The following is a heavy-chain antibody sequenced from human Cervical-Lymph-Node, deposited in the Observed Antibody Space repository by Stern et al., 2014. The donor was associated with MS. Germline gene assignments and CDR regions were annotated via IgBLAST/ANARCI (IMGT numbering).Heavy chain of an antibody. Sequence: QVQLVQSGAEVKKPGASVKVSCKASGYTFATFAVHWVRQAPGQRLAWMAWIAASNGNTKYSQKFHDRLTFTRDTSANTVYMELSSLRSEDTAVYFCARGRGVVLAASYFDYWGQGTLLTVSS. D-gene: IGHD2-15*01. V-gene: IGHV1-3*01. CDR1: GYTFATFA. J-gene: IGHJ4*02. CDR3: ARGRGVVLAASYFDY. CDR2: IAASNGNT.